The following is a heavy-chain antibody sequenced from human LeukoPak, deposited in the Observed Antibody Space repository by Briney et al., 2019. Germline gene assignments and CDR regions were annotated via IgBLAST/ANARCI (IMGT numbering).Heavy chain of an antibody. CDR2: ISAYNGNA. CDR1: GYTFTSYG. CDR3: SRGSRRGGWFGQFLSLPFDY. D-gene: IGHD3-10*01. V-gene: IGHV1-18*01. Sequence: ASVKVSCKASGYTFTSYGISWVRQAPGQGLEWMGWISAYNGNANYAQELQGRVTITTDTSTSTASLELRSLRSDAAAVYYCSRGSRRGGWFGQFLSLPFDYWGQGTLVTVSS. J-gene: IGHJ4*02.